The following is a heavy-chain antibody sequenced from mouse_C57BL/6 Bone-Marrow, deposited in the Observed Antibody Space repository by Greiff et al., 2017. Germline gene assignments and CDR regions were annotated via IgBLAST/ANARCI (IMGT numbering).Heavy chain of an antibody. CDR2: IDPEDGET. CDR3: ARSSYCGSSY. J-gene: IGHJ2*01. V-gene: IGHV14-2*01. CDR1: GFNIKDYY. Sequence: VQLQQSGAELVKPGASVKLSCTASGFNIKDYYMHWVKQRTEQGLEWIGRIDPEDGETKYAPKFQGKATITADTYSNTAYLRLRILTSEDAAGYYCARSSYCGSSYWGQGTTLAVTS. D-gene: IGHD1-1*01.